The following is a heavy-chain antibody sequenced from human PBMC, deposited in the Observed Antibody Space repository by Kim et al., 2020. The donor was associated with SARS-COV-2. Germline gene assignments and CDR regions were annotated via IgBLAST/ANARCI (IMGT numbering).Heavy chain of an antibody. J-gene: IGHJ6*02. Sequence: SETLSLTCTVSGGSISSYYWTWIRQPAGKGLEWIGRIYTSGSTNYNPSLKSRVTMSVDTSKNQFSLKLSSVTAADTAVYYCARDGHGDKYYYYYGMDVWGQGTTVTVSS. V-gene: IGHV4-4*07. CDR2: IYTSGST. CDR3: ARDGHGDKYYYYYGMDV. CDR1: GGSISSYY. D-gene: IGHD4-17*01.